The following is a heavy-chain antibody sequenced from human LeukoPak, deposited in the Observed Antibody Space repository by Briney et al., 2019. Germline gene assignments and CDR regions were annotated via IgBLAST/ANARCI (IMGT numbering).Heavy chain of an antibody. CDR2: IYYSGST. CDR3: ARAAAPRSSPFDY. J-gene: IGHJ4*02. Sequence: NTSETLSLTCTVSGGSISSSSYYWGWIRQPPGKGLEWIGSIYYSGSTYYNPSLKSRVTISVDTSKNQFSLKLSSVTAADTAVYYCARAAAPRSSPFDYWGQGTLVTVSS. D-gene: IGHD6-13*01. CDR1: GGSISSSSYY. V-gene: IGHV4-39*07.